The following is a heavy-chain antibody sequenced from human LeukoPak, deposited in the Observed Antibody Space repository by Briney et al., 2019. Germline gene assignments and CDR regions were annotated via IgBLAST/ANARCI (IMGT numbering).Heavy chain of an antibody. V-gene: IGHV1-46*01. CDR2: INPSGGST. CDR1: GYTFTSYY. D-gene: IGHD4-17*01. CDR3: ASDLPGGDYGDLPPLDY. Sequence: ASVKVSCKASGYTFTSYYMHWVRQAPGQGLEWMGIINPSGGSTSYAQKFQGRVTMTRDMSTSTVYMELSSLRSEDTAVYYCASDLPGGDYGDLPPLDYWGQGTLVTVSS. J-gene: IGHJ4*02.